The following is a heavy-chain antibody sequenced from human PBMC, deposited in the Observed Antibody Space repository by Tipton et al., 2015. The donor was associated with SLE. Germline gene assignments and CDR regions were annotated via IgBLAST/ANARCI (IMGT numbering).Heavy chain of an antibody. CDR1: GFTFSTYS. V-gene: IGHV3-21*03. J-gene: IGHJ4*02. D-gene: IGHD6-13*01. Sequence: SLRLSCAASGFTFSTYSMNWVRQAPGKGLEWVSSISGSSRYMYYADSVKGRFTISRDNAKNSLYLQKNSQRVEDTAIYYCARDGMAAAGRNFDYWGQGTLVTFSS. CDR2: ISGSSRYM. CDR3: ARDGMAAAGRNFDY.